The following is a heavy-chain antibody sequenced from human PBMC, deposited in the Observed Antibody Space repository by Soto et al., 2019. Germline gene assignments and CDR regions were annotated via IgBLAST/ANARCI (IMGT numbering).Heavy chain of an antibody. V-gene: IGHV3-33*01. CDR2: IWYDGSNK. J-gene: IGHJ5*02. Sequence: PGGSLRLSCAASGFTFSSYAMHWVRQAPGKGLEWLAVIWYDGSNKYYADSVKGRFTISRDNSKNTLYLQMNSLRAEDTAVYYCARDKLELRVFNWFDPWGQGTLVIVSS. CDR3: ARDKLELRVFNWFDP. D-gene: IGHD1-7*01. CDR1: GFTFSSYA.